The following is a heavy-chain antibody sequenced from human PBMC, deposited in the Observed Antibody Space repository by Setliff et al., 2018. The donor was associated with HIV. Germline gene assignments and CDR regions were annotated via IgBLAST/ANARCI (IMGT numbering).Heavy chain of an antibody. CDR3: AVRRYYDSTGYYDY. D-gene: IGHD3-22*01. Sequence: SETLSLTCTVSSGSISGDNWWSWVRQPPGKGLEWIGEIYHRGSTNYNPSLKSRVTISVDKSKNQFSLKLTSVTAADTAVYYCAVRRYYDSTGYYDYWGQGTLVTVPQ. CDR2: IYHRGST. V-gene: IGHV4-4*02. J-gene: IGHJ4*02. CDR1: SGSISGDNW.